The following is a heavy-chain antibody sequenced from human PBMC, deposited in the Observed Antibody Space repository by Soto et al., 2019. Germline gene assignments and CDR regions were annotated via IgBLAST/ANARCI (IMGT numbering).Heavy chain of an antibody. CDR3: ARVLPPLDP. V-gene: IGHV1-18*01. CDR2: INAYNGNT. J-gene: IGHJ5*02. Sequence: QVQLVQSGAEVKKPGASVKVSCKASGYTFTSYGISWVRQAPGQGLEGMGWINAYNGNTNDAQKLQGRVTMTTDTATTTAYMELRSLKSDDTAVSSCARVLPPLDPWGEGTLVNVS. CDR1: GYTFTSYG.